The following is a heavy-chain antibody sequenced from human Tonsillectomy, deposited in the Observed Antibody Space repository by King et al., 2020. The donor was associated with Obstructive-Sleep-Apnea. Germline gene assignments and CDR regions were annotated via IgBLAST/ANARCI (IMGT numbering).Heavy chain of an antibody. CDR3: ASCDILTGYPPAY. Sequence: VQLQQWGAGLLKPSETLSLTCTVYGGSFSGYYWSWIRQIPGKGLEWSAEIKQTGRTDYNPSLKNRVILSLDTAKNELSLRLTSVTAADTAVYYCASCDILTGYPPAYWGQGSLVTVSS. J-gene: IGHJ4*02. CDR1: GGSFSGYY. D-gene: IGHD3-9*01. CDR2: IKQTGRT. V-gene: IGHV4-34*01.